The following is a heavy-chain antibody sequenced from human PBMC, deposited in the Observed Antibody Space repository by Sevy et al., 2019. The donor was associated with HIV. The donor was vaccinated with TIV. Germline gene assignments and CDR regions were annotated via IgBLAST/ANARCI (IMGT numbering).Heavy chain of an antibody. V-gene: IGHV3-30*18. CDR1: GFTFSSYG. D-gene: IGHD6-13*01. J-gene: IGHJ4*02. Sequence: GGSLRLSCAASGFTFSSYGMHWVRQAPGKGLEWVAVILYDGSNKYYADSVKGRFTISRDNSKNTLYLQMNSLRAEDTAVYYCAKAKAARACFDYWGQGTLVTVSS. CDR2: ILYDGSNK. CDR3: AKAKAARACFDY.